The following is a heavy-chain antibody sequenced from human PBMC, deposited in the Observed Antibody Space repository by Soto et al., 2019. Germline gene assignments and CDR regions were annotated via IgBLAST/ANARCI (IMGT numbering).Heavy chain of an antibody. CDR3: ARLYCSSSSCYSVGAFDI. V-gene: IGHV3-33*01. CDR2: IWFDGSDK. Sequence: GGSLRLACAAAGFTFSSYGMNWVSQAPGEGLEWVALIWFDGSDKYYVDSVKGRFTISRDNSKNTVHLQMNSLRVEDTAVYYCARLYCSSSSCYSVGAFDIRGQGTVVTVSS. CDR1: GFTFSSYG. J-gene: IGHJ3*02. D-gene: IGHD2-2*01.